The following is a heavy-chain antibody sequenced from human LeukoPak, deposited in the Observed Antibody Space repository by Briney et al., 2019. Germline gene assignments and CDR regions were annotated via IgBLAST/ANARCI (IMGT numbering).Heavy chain of an antibody. D-gene: IGHD3/OR15-3a*01. CDR2: ISDSGGST. Sequence: GGSLRLSCAASGFTFSSYWMSWVRQAPGKGLEWVAGISDSGGSTKYADSVKGRFTIARDNRKNTLYLQMNSLRAEDTAVYFCAKRGVVIRVILVGFHKEAYYFESWGQGALVTVSS. CDR1: GFTFSSYW. J-gene: IGHJ4*02. V-gene: IGHV3-23*01. CDR3: AKRGVVIRVILVGFHKEAYYFES.